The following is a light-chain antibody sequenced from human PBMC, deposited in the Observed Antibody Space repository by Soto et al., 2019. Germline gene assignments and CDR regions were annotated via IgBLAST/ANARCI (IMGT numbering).Light chain of an antibody. V-gene: IGKV1-39*01. CDR3: QQSYSIPPT. Sequence: DIQMTQSPSSLSASVGDRVTITCRASQNIHTYFSWYQQKPGKAPTLLIYSVSSLQGGVPSRFSGSGSGTDFTLTISSLQPEDFATYYGQQSYSIPPTFGPGTRVEIK. CDR1: QNIHTY. CDR2: SVS. J-gene: IGKJ3*01.